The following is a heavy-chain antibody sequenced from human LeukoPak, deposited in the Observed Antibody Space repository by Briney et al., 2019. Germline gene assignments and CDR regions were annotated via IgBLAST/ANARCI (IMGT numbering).Heavy chain of an antibody. CDR2: INPSGGST. CDR1: GYTFTSYY. Sequence: AAVKVSCKASGYTFTSYYMHWVRQAPGQGLEWMGIINPSGGSTSYAQKFQGRVTMTTDTSTSTAYMELRSLRSDDTAVYYCARVRVGSHYDSSGWDAFDIWGQGTMVTVSS. J-gene: IGHJ3*02. CDR3: ARVRVGSHYDSSGWDAFDI. D-gene: IGHD3-22*01. V-gene: IGHV1-46*01.